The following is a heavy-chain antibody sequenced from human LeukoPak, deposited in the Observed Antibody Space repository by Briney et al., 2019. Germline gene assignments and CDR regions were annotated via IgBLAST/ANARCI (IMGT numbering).Heavy chain of an antibody. CDR2: IYYSGSS. D-gene: IGHD6-19*01. CDR1: GGSISSSSSY. J-gene: IGHJ4*02. Sequence: SETLSLTCSVSGGSISSSSSYWGWIRQPPGKGLEWIGSIYYSGSSFDNPALKSRVTISVDTSKNQFSLKLSSVTAADTAVYYCARGGGGWYEDYWGQGTLVTVSS. V-gene: IGHV4-39*01. CDR3: ARGGGGWYEDY.